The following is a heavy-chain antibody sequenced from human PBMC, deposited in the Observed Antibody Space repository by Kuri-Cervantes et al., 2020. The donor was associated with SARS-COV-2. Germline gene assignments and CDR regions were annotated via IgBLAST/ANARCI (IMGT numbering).Heavy chain of an antibody. Sequence: GGSLRLSCKASGGTFSSYAISWVRQAPGQGLEWMGRIIPIFGIANYAQKFQGRVTITADKSTSTAYMELSSLRSEDTAVYYCARDGAYNYYDSNYYGMDVWGQGTTVTVSS. CDR3: ARDGAYNYYDSNYYGMDV. CDR2: IIPIFGIA. CDR1: GGTFSSYA. V-gene: IGHV1-69*04. J-gene: IGHJ6*02. D-gene: IGHD3-22*01.